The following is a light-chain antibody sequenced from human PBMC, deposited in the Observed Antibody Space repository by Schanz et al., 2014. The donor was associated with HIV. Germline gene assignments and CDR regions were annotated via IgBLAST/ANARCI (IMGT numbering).Light chain of an antibody. V-gene: IGLV1-40*01. Sequence: QAVLTQPPSVSGAPGQGVTISCTGSTSHIGANYDVHWYQQLPGTAPKLLIYGNSNRPSGVPDRFSGFKSDTSASLAITGLQAEDEADYYCSSYAGSNNLLFGGGTKLTVL. CDR3: SSYAGSNNLL. J-gene: IGLJ3*02. CDR2: GNS. CDR1: TSHIGANYD.